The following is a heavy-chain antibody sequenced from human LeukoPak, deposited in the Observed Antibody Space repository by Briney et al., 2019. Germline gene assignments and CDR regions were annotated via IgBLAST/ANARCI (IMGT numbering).Heavy chain of an antibody. V-gene: IGHV3-9*01. Sequence: GGSLRLSCAVSGFTFDDYAMHWVRQVPGKGLEWVAGISWNSDTRGYVDSVKGRFTISRDNARNSLYLQMNSLRAEDTAVYYCAKETYYYDSSGRLANFDYWGQGTLVTVSS. J-gene: IGHJ4*02. CDR1: GFTFDDYA. CDR3: AKETYYYDSSGRLANFDY. CDR2: ISWNSDTR. D-gene: IGHD3-22*01.